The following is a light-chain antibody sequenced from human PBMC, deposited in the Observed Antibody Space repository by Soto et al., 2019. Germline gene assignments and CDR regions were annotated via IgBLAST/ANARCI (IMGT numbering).Light chain of an antibody. J-gene: IGKJ2*01. CDR3: QQYHSYSYT. CDR2: DAS. CDR1: QNIGAW. Sequence: DIQMTQSPSTLSASVGDRVTITCRASQNIGAWLAWYQQKPGKAPRLLIYDASTLESGVPSRFSGSGSGTDFTLTISSLQPDDFATYYCQQYHSYSYTFGQGTKVDIK. V-gene: IGKV1-5*01.